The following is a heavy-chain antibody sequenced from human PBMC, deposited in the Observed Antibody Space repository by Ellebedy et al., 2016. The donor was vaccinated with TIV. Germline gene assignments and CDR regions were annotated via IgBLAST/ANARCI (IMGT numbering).Heavy chain of an antibody. Sequence: SETLSLTCTVSGGSVSSGSYYWSWIRQPPGKGLEWIGYIYYSGSTNYNPSLKSRVTISVDTSTNQFSLKLSSVTAANTAVYYCARGRIDYDSSGYFYGYFQHWGQGTLVTVSS. D-gene: IGHD3-22*01. CDR2: IYYSGST. CDR1: GGSVSSGSYY. J-gene: IGHJ1*01. CDR3: ARGRIDYDSSGYFYGYFQH. V-gene: IGHV4-61*01.